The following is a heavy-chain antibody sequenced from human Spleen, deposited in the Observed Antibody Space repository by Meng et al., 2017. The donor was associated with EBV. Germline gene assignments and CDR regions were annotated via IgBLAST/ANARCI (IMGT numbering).Heavy chain of an antibody. V-gene: IGHV4-39*01. CDR2: IYYSGRT. D-gene: IGHD5-12*01. Sequence: VNPSHPLSRTLTVSVGSNSSSSSLWGWIRQPPGKGLEWIGSIYYSGRTYYTPSLKSRVTISVDTSKNQFSLKLSSVTAADTAVYYCARLHRGGYDHNWFDPWGQGTLVTVSS. CDR1: VGSNSSSSSL. J-gene: IGHJ5*02. CDR3: ARLHRGGYDHNWFDP.